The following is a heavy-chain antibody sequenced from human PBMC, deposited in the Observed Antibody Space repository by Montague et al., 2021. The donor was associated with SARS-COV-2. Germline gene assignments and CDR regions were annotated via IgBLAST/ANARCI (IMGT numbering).Heavy chain of an antibody. V-gene: IGHV4-59*06. CDR1: GGSISSYY. CDR2: IYYSGST. CDR3: ARVQGITMIVVVIGAFDI. Sequence: SETLSLTCTVAGGSISSYYWSWIRQPPGKGLEWIGYIYYSGSTYYNPSLKSRVTISVDTSKTQFSLKLSSVTAADTAVYYCARVQGITMIVVVIGAFDIWGQGTMVTVSS. J-gene: IGHJ3*02. D-gene: IGHD3-22*01.